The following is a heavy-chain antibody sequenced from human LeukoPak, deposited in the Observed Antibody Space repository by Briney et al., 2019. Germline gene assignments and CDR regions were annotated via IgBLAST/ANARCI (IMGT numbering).Heavy chain of an antibody. V-gene: IGHV4-4*02. D-gene: IGHD5-18*01. CDR2: IYHSGGA. CDR3: ARDSDTAMPLGWFDP. Sequence: GSVRLSCAASGFTLSNYWMSWVRQAPGKGLGWIGGIYHSGGAYHNPSLKSRVTISVDTSKNQFSLNLSSVPAADTAVYYCARDSDTAMPLGWFDPWGQGTLVTVSS. J-gene: IGHJ5*02. CDR1: GFTLSNYW.